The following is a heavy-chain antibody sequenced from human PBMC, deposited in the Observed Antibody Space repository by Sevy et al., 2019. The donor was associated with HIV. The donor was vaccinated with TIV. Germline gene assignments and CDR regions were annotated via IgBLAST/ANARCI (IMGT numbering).Heavy chain of an antibody. CDR3: AKRMRELLYFDY. CDR2: ISGSGGST. J-gene: IGHJ4*02. Sequence: GESLKISCAASGFTFSSYAMSWVRQAPGKGLEWVSAISGSGGSTYYADSVKGRFTISRDNSKNTLYLQMNSLRAEDTAVCYCAKRMRELLYFDYWGQGTLVTVSS. CDR1: GFTFSSYA. V-gene: IGHV3-23*01. D-gene: IGHD1-26*01.